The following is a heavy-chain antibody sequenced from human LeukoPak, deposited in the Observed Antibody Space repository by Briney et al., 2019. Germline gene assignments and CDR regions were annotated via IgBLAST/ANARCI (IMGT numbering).Heavy chain of an antibody. D-gene: IGHD4-17*01. CDR1: GFTFDDYT. CDR3: AKGEDYGAPDFDY. V-gene: IGHV3-43*01. J-gene: IGHJ4*02. Sequence: GGSLRLSCAASGFTFDDYTMHWVRQAPGKGLEWVSLISWDGGSTYYADSVKGRFTISRDNSKNSLYLQMNSLRTEDTALYYCAKGEDYGAPDFDYWGQGTLVTVSS. CDR2: ISWDGGST.